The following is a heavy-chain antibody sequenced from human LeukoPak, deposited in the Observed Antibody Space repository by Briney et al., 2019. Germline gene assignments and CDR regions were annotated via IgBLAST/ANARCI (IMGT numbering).Heavy chain of an antibody. CDR2: IYYSGAT. J-gene: IGHJ4*02. CDR1: GGSIRITNYY. D-gene: IGHD6-19*01. Sequence: SETLSLTCTVSGGSIRITNYYWGWFRQPPGKGLEWITSIYYSGATYYNPSLKSRVTISIDTSKNQFSLKLSSVTAADTAVYYCASSPLISTGWLGFDSWDQGTLVTVSS. V-gene: IGHV4-39*07. CDR3: ASSPLISTGWLGFDS.